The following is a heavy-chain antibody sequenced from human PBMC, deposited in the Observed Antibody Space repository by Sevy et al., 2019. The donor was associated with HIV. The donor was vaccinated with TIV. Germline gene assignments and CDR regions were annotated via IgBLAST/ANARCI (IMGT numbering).Heavy chain of an antibody. D-gene: IGHD3-22*01. J-gene: IGHJ4*02. CDR1: GGSISSGGYY. CDR3: AREGDSSGYYSYYFDY. V-gene: IGHV4-31*03. CDR2: IYYSGST. Sequence: SETLSLTCTVSGGSISSGGYYWSWIRQHPGKGLEWIGYIYYSGSTYYNPSLQSRVTISVDTSKNQFSLKLSSVTAADTAVYYCAREGDSSGYYSYYFDYWGQGTLVTVSS.